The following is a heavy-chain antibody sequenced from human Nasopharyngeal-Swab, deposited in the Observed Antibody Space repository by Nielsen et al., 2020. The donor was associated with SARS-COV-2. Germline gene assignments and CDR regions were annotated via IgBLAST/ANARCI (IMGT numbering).Heavy chain of an antibody. V-gene: IGHV3-9*01. CDR2: ISWNSGSI. CDR3: AKVDYDSSGYDY. J-gene: IGHJ4*02. D-gene: IGHD3-22*01. Sequence: WIRQPPGKGLEWVSGISWNSGSIGYADSVKGRFTISRDNAKNSLYLQMNSLRAEDTALYYCAKVDYDSSGYDYWGQGTLVTVS.